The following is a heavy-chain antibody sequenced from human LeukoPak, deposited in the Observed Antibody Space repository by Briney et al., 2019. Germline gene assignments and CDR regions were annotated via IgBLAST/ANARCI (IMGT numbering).Heavy chain of an antibody. CDR1: GFPFSTFW. CDR2: IIQDGSER. Sequence: GGSLRLSCAASGFPFSTFWMTWVRQAPGKGLEWVANIIQDGSERYYVGSVKGRFTISRDNAKNSLYLQMNSLRAEDTAVYYCAREGASTISHAFDVWGQGTMVAVSS. D-gene: IGHD3-16*01. CDR3: AREGASTISHAFDV. V-gene: IGHV3-7*01. J-gene: IGHJ3*01.